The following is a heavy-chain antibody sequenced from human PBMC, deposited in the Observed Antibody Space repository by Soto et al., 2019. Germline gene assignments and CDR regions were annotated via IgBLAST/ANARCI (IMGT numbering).Heavy chain of an antibody. CDR3: ARLQPAAGDNDLTFDY. Sequence: EVQLVQSGAEVKKPGESLRISCKGSGYSFTSYWISWVRQMPGKGLEWMGRIDPSDSYTNYSPSFQGHVTISGNKSISTASLQWCSLEASDTAMYYCARLQPAAGDNDLTFDYWGQGTLVTVSS. V-gene: IGHV5-10-1*01. CDR1: GYSFTSYW. CDR2: IDPSDSYT. D-gene: IGHD6-13*01. J-gene: IGHJ4*02.